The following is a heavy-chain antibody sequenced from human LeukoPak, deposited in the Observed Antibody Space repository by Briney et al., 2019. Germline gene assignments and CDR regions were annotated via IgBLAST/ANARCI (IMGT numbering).Heavy chain of an antibody. CDR1: GDSISINYN. CDR3: VRHRQWLLFPDY. Sequence: PSETLSLTCTVSGDSISINYNWGWIRQPPGQGLEWIGSIFYSGATYYSPSLKSRVTTSVDTSKNQFSLKLSSMTAADTAVYYCVRHRQWLLFPDYWGQGTLVTVSS. CDR2: IFYSGAT. J-gene: IGHJ4*02. D-gene: IGHD6-19*01. V-gene: IGHV4-39*01.